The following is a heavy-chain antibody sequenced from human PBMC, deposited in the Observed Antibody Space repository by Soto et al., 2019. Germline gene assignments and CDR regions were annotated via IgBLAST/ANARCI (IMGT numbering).Heavy chain of an antibody. Sequence: GGSLRLSCAASGFTFSSYAMSWVRQAPGKGLEWVSAISGSGGSTYYADSVKGRFTISRDNSKNTLYLQMNSLRAEDTAVYYCAKFSGSSPYYGMDVWGQGTTVTVSS. CDR2: ISGSGGST. CDR1: GFTFSSYA. V-gene: IGHV3-23*01. J-gene: IGHJ6*02. CDR3: AKFSGSSPYYGMDV. D-gene: IGHD3-10*01.